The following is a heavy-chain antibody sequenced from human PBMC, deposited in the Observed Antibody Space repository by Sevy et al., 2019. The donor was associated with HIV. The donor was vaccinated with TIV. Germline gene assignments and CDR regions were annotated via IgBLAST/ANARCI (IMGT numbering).Heavy chain of an antibody. D-gene: IGHD2-2*01. V-gene: IGHV1-2*06. CDR3: AREIVYCSSTSCYGRDY. J-gene: IGHJ4*02. Sequence: ASVKVSCKASGYTFTGYYMHWVRQAPGQGLEWMGRINPNSGGTNDAQKFQGRVTMTRDTSISTAYMELSRLRSDDTAVYYCAREIVYCSSTSCYGRDYWGQGTPVTVSS. CDR1: GYTFTGYY. CDR2: INPNSGGT.